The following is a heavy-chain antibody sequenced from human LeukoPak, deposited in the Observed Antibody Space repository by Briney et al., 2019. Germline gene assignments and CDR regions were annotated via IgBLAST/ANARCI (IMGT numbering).Heavy chain of an antibody. Sequence: ASETLSLTCTVSGGSISSSSYYWGWIRQPPGKGLEWIGSIYYSGSTYYNPSLKSRVTISVDTPKNQFSLKLSSVTAADTAVYYCARTQPQTTAMPPFDYWGQGTLVTVSS. D-gene: IGHD5-18*01. CDR2: IYYSGST. J-gene: IGHJ4*02. CDR3: ARTQPQTTAMPPFDY. V-gene: IGHV4-39*07. CDR1: GGSISSSSYY.